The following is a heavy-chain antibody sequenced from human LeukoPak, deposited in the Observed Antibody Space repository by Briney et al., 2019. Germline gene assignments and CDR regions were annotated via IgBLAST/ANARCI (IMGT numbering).Heavy chain of an antibody. Sequence: GGSLRLSCAASGFTFSRHWMHWVRQAPGKGLVWISRINSDASDTNYADFVKGRFTVSRDNAKNTVYLQINSLRDGDTAVYYCARICSSTDCLIPDWGQGTLVTVSS. J-gene: IGHJ4*02. CDR2: INSDASDT. D-gene: IGHD2-2*01. CDR1: GFTFSRHW. CDR3: ARICSSTDCLIPD. V-gene: IGHV3-74*01.